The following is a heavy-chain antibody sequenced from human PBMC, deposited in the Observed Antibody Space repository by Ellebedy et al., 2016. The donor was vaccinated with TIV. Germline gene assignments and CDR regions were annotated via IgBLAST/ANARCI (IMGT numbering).Heavy chain of an antibody. CDR1: ELAVSSNY. V-gene: IGHV3-66*01. J-gene: IGHJ3*01. CDR2: IFIDNTT. CDR3: ARETFNDVDLDLWGLFDF. Sequence: GESLKISCAASELAVSSNYMSWVRQAPGKGLEWVSVIFIDNTTYYADSVKGRFTISRDNSKNTLNLQMNSLRAEDTAVYYCARETFNDVDLDLWGLFDFWGPGTMVTVSS. D-gene: IGHD3-16*01.